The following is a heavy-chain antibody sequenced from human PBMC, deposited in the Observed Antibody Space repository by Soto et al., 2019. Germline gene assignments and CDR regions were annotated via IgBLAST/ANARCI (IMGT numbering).Heavy chain of an antibody. D-gene: IGHD3-10*01. V-gene: IGHV3-23*01. CDR2: VTANGANT. J-gene: IGHJ5*02. CDR1: GFTFSNYD. Sequence: EVQLLESGGGLVQPGGSLRLSCATSGFTFSNYDMSWLRQAPGEGLEWVSAVTANGANTYYAHSVKGRFTVSRDNSKNTLFRQLDSLRAEDTAIYYCSKDSGGVGGSWGQGTLVTVSS. CDR3: SKDSGGVGGS.